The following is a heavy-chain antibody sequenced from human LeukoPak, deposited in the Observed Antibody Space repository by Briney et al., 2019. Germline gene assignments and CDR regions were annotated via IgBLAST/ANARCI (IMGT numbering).Heavy chain of an antibody. CDR1: GGSFSGYY. V-gene: IGHV4-34*01. D-gene: IGHD2-2*01. CDR3: VRGDDRASWLVDS. J-gene: IGHJ4*02. CDR2: VHHSWGT. Sequence: SETLSLTCAVYGGSFSGYYWSWTRQPPRKGLEWIGEVHHSWGTNYNPSLKSRVTISVDKSKNQLSLSLTSVTAADTALYYCVRGDDRASWLVDSWGQGTLVTVSS.